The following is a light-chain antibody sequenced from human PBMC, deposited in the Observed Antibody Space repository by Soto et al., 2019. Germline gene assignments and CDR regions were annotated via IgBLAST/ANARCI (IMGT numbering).Light chain of an antibody. V-gene: IGLV2-11*01. CDR1: SSDVGGYTY. CDR2: DVS. CDR3: CSFAGSYTFYV. Sequence: QSVLTQPRSLSGSPGQSVAISCTGTSSDVGGYTYVSWFQQHPGKAPKLMIYDVSKRPSGVPDRFSGSKSGNTASLTISGFQAEDEAVYYCCSFAGSYTFYVFGTGTKVTAL. J-gene: IGLJ1*01.